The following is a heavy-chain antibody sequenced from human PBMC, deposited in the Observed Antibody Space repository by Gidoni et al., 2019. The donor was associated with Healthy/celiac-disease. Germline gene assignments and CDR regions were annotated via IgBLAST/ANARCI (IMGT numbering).Heavy chain of an antibody. CDR3: ARRGGYYYDSSGYTDPGAFDI. CDR2: IYPGDSDT. CDR1: GYSFTSYW. J-gene: IGHJ3*02. D-gene: IGHD3-22*01. Sequence: EVQLVQSGAEVKKPGESLKISCKGSGYSFTSYWIGWVRQMPGKGLEWMGIIYPGDSDTRYSPSFQGQVTISADKSISTAYLQWSSLKASDTAMYYCARRGGYYYDSSGYTDPGAFDIWGQGTMVTVSS. V-gene: IGHV5-51*01.